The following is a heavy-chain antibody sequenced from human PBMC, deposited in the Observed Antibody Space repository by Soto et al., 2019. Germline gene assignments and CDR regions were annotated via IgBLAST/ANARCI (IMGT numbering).Heavy chain of an antibody. J-gene: IGHJ4*02. CDR2: ISGNGANT. CDR3: AKDRPNYYGSGGGYYKAGGDY. CDR1: GLTFSTYA. Sequence: EVQLLGSGGGLVQPGGSLRLSCAASGLTFSTYAMSWVRQAPGKGLEWVSSISGNGANTYYTDSVKGRFIISRDNSKKTLCLQMNSLSAEDTALYYCAKDRPNYYGSGGGYYKAGGDYWGQGTLVTVSS. D-gene: IGHD3-10*01. V-gene: IGHV3-23*01.